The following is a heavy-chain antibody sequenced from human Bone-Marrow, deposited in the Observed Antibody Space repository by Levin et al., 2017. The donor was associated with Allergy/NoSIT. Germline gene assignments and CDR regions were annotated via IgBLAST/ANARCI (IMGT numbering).Heavy chain of an antibody. D-gene: IGHD3-10*01. V-gene: IGHV3-53*01. Sequence: GESLKISCAASGFTVSSKYMSWVRQAPGKGLEWVSTLYSSGNTYYADSVKGRFTISRDNSKNTLYLQMNSLRAEDTAVYYCARGGSAFGSGNPPGDYGGQGPLVAVAS. CDR3: ARGGSAFGSGNPPGDY. J-gene: IGHJ4*02. CDR1: GFTVSSKY. CDR2: LYSSGNT.